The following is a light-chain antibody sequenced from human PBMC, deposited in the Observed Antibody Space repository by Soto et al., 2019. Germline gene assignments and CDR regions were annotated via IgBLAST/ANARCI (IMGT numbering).Light chain of an antibody. CDR2: LNSDGSH. V-gene: IGLV4-69*01. J-gene: IGLJ2*01. CDR3: QTWGTGIHEV. CDR1: SGHSSYA. Sequence: QSVVTQSPSASASLGASVKLTCTLSSGHSSYAIAWHQQQPEKGPRYLMKLNSDGSHSKGDGIPDRFSGSSSGAERYLTISSLQSEDEADYYCQTWGTGIHEVFGGETKLTVL.